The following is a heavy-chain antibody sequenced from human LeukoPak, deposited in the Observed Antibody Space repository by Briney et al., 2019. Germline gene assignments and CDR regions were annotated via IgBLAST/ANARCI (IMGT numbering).Heavy chain of an antibody. CDR3: ARKPYDFWSGYYRTPNYYYYYMDV. D-gene: IGHD3-3*01. CDR1: GFTSSSYS. V-gene: IGHV3-48*02. J-gene: IGHJ6*03. Sequence: GGSLRLSCAASGFTSSSYSMNWVRQAPGKGLEWVSYISSSSSTIYYADSVKGRFTISRDNAKSSLYLQMNSLRDEDTAVYYCARKPYDFWSGYYRTPNYYYYYMDVWGKGTTVTVSS. CDR2: ISSSSSTI.